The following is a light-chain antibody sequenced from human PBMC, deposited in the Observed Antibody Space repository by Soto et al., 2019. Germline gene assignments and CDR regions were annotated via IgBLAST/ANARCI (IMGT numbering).Light chain of an antibody. CDR1: QNIRNL. CDR3: QQYNTYAT. V-gene: IGKV1-5*01. Sequence: DIQLTQSPAPLSSAVVDSVTITCRASQNIRNLLAWYQQKPGKAPKPLIYDASTLKTGVPSRFSGSGSGSEFNFTITGLQPDDFATYFCQQYNTYATFGQGTRLEIK. CDR2: DAS. J-gene: IGKJ5*01.